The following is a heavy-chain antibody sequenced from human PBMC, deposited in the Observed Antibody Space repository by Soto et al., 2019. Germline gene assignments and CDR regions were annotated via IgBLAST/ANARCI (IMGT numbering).Heavy chain of an antibody. D-gene: IGHD3-22*01. J-gene: IGHJ4*02. V-gene: IGHV4-34*01. CDR1: CGSFSGYY. CDR2: INHSGST. CDR3: ARSYYYDSSGYTLFDY. Sequence: SETLSLTCAVYCGSFSGYYWTWIRQPPGTGLEWIGEINHSGSTNYNPSLKSRVTISVDTSKNQFSLKLSSVTAADTAVYYCARSYYYDSSGYTLFDYWGQGTLVTVSS.